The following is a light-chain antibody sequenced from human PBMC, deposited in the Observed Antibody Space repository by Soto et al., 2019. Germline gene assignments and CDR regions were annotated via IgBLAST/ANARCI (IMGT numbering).Light chain of an antibody. CDR2: AEF. CDR3: QQSFSTPFT. CDR1: QSISSY. J-gene: IGKJ3*01. Sequence: IQMTQSPSSLSASVGDRVTITCRASQSISSYLNWYQQKPGKAPKFLISAEFTLQSGVPSRFSGSGSGTDFTLTISSLQPEDFATYYCQQSFSTPFTFGPGTKVDIK. V-gene: IGKV1-39*01.